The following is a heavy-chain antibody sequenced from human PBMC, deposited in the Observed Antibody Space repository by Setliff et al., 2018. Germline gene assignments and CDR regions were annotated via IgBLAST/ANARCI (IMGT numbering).Heavy chain of an antibody. D-gene: IGHD3-3*01. V-gene: IGHV1-46*03. CDR1: GYTPTNYY. Sequence: GASMKVSCKASGYTPTNYYMHWVRQAPGQGLEWMGIINPSGGLTRYAQKFQGRVTMTRDTSTSTVYMEVISLRSEDTAVYFCARDRFYNSWSGTSITAPHDAFDIWGQGTMVTVSS. CDR3: ARDRFYNSWSGTSITAPHDAFDI. J-gene: IGHJ3*02. CDR2: INPSGGLT.